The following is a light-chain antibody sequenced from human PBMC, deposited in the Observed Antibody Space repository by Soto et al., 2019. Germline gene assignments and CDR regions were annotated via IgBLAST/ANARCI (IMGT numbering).Light chain of an antibody. Sequence: QSVLTQPPSASGTPGQRVTISCSGSSSNIGSKTVNWYQQLPGTAPKLLIYSNNQRPSWVPDRFSGSKSGTSASLAISGLQSGDEADYYCAAWDDSLNGVVFGGGTKVTVL. J-gene: IGLJ2*01. V-gene: IGLV1-44*01. CDR3: AAWDDSLNGVV. CDR1: SSNIGSKT. CDR2: SNN.